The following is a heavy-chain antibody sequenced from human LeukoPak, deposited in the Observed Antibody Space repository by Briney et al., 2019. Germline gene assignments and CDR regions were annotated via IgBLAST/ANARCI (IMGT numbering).Heavy chain of an antibody. D-gene: IGHD5/OR15-5a*01. CDR2: ISTSGTT. CDR1: GGSITSNY. J-gene: IGHJ4*02. V-gene: IGHV4-4*07. Sequence: SETLSLTCSVSGGSITSNYWSWIRQPAGKGLEWIGRISTSGTTNYNPSLRGRVKMSMDMSENQLSLRLSSVTAADTAVYYCARGSLGREVSAFFKNWGQGILVTVSS. CDR3: ARGSLGREVSAFFKN.